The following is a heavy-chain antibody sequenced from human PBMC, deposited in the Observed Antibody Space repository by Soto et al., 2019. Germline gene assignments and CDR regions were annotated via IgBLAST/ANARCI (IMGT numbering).Heavy chain of an antibody. CDR1: GFSFSGDW. Sequence: EVRLVESGGALVPPGGSLRLTCEASGFSFSGDWMHWVRRAPGKGLVWVSHIDTDGSTGGTSYADSVKGRFTVSRDDSNDRLYLQLTDLRVEDTAVYYCARGRGTYYADSWGQGTLVTVSS. CDR3: ARGRGTYYADS. V-gene: IGHV3-74*03. J-gene: IGHJ4*02. D-gene: IGHD1-26*01. CDR2: IDTDGSTGGT.